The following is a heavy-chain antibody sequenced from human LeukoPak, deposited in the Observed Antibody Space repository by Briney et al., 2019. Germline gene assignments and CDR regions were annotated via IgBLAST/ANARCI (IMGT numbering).Heavy chain of an antibody. CDR3: TRGAGWLIDY. CDR1: DDSISDYY. CDR2: FHNSGTS. J-gene: IGHJ4*02. Sequence: SETLSLTCTVSDDSISDYYRGWIRQPLGKGLEWIGYFHNSGTSTYNPSLKSRVTISADTSKNQFSLKLNSLTTADTAVYYCTRGAGWLIDYWGQGILVTVSS. D-gene: IGHD3-16*01. V-gene: IGHV4-59*01.